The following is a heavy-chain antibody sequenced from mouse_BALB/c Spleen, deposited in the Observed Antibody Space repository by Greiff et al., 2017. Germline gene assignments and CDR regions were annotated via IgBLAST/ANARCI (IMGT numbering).Heavy chain of an antibody. CDR1: GYAFTNYL. CDR3: ARRGYDGYYLYYFDY. J-gene: IGHJ2*01. Sequence: QVQLQQSGAELVRPGTSVKVSCKASGYAFTNYLIEWVKQRPGQGLEWIGVINPGSGGTNYNEKFKGKATLTAVKSSSTAYMQLSSLTSDDSAVYFGARRGYDGYYLYYFDYWGQGTTLTVSS. D-gene: IGHD2-3*01. CDR2: INPGSGGT. V-gene: IGHV1-54*01.